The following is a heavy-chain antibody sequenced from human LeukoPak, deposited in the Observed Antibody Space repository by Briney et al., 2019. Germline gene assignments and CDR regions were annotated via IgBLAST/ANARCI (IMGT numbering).Heavy chain of an antibody. CDR2: INHSGST. J-gene: IGHJ4*02. CDR1: GMSLTDYY. CDR3: ARHVSVHYSSFDY. V-gene: IGHV4-34*01. Sequence: SETLSLTCGVSGMSLTDYYWTWIRHSPGKGLEWIGEINHSGSTNYNPSLKSRVTMSVDTSKVRFSLNLTSVTAADTAVYYCARHVSVHYSSFDYWGRGTLVTVSS. D-gene: IGHD2-15*01.